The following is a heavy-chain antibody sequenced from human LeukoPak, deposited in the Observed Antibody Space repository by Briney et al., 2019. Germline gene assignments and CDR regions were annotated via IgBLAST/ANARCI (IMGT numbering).Heavy chain of an antibody. Sequence: SQTLSLTCTVSGGPISSGGYYWSWIRQHPGKGLEWIGYIYYSGSTYYNPSLKSRVTISVDTSKNQFSLKLSSVTAADTAVYYCARGARYVLPHYWGQGTLVTVSS. V-gene: IGHV4-31*03. CDR2: IYYSGST. CDR3: ARGARYVLPHY. D-gene: IGHD3-16*01. CDR1: GGPISSGGYY. J-gene: IGHJ4*02.